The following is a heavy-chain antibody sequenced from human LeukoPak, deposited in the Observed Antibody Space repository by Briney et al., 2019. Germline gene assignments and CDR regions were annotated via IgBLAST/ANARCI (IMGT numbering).Heavy chain of an antibody. CDR1: GGSISSCDYY. CDR2: IYYSGST. V-gene: IGHV4-30-4*08. CDR3: AREVITIFGVVTGLDY. D-gene: IGHD3-3*01. J-gene: IGHJ4*02. Sequence: SQTLSLTCTVSGGSISSCDYYWSWIRQPPGKGLEWIGYIYYSGSTYYNPSLKSRVTISVDTSKNQFSLKLSSVTAADTAVYYCAREVITIFGVVTGLDYWGQGTLVTVSS.